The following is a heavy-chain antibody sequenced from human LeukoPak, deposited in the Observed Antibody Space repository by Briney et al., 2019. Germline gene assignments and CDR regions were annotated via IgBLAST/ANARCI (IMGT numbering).Heavy chain of an antibody. J-gene: IGHJ5*02. Sequence: PGGSLRLSCAASGFTFSIYGMHWVRQAPGKRLEWVAFIRYDGSNKYYADSVKGRFTISRDNSKNTLYLQMSSLRAENTAVYYCAKVWFGENHFDPWGQGTLVTVSS. CDR3: AKVWFGENHFDP. CDR2: IRYDGSNK. CDR1: GFTFSIYG. D-gene: IGHD3-10*01. V-gene: IGHV3-30*02.